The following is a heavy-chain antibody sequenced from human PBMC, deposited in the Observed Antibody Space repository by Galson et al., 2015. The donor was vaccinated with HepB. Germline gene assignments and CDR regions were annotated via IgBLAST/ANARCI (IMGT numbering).Heavy chain of an antibody. Sequence: SLRLSCAASGFTFTSYWMHWVRQAPGKGLVWVSHINSDGSSTNYADSVKGRFTISRDNAKNTLYLQMNSLRAEDTAVYYCVRGYSSGAIDYWGQGTLVTVSS. J-gene: IGHJ4*02. D-gene: IGHD6-25*01. V-gene: IGHV3-74*01. CDR1: GFTFTSYW. CDR3: VRGYSSGAIDY. CDR2: INSDGSST.